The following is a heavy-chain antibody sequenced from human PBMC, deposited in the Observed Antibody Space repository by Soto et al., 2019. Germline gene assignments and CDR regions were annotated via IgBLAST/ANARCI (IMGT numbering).Heavy chain of an antibody. CDR2: ISAYNGNK. CDR1: GYTFTSYG. D-gene: IGHD1-20*01. V-gene: IGHV1-18*01. CDR3: ARDAAIGMNDY. Sequence: QVQLVQSGAEVKKPGASVKVSCKASGYTFTSYGISWVRQAPGQGLEWMGWISAYNGNKKYAQKVQGRVTMTTDTSTTTAYIEVRSLRSDDTAVYYCARDAAIGMNDYWGQGTLVTVSS. J-gene: IGHJ4*02.